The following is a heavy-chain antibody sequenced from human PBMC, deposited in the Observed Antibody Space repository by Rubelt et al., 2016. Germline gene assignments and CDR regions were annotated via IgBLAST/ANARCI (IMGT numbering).Heavy chain of an antibody. CDR2: IYSSGST. CDR3: ARLDCSDGTCYAFDI. D-gene: IGHD2-15*01. J-gene: IGHJ3*02. V-gene: IGHV4-59*08. Sequence: GLEWIGYIYSSGSTNYNASLKSRVTISIDRSKNQFSLKLSSVTAADTAVYYCARLDCSDGTCYAFDIWGQGTMVTVSS.